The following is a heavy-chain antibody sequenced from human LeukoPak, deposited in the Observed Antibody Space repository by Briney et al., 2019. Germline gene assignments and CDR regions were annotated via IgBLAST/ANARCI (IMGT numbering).Heavy chain of an antibody. CDR2: ISAYNGNT. J-gene: IGHJ4*02. Sequence: ASVKVSCKASGYTFTSYGISWVRQAPGQVLEWMGWISAYNGNTNYAQKLQGRVTMTTDTSTSTAYMELRSLRSDDTAVYYCARDSVDTAMVTDIDYWGQGTLVTVSS. V-gene: IGHV1-18*01. D-gene: IGHD5-18*01. CDR3: ARDSVDTAMVTDIDY. CDR1: GYTFTSYG.